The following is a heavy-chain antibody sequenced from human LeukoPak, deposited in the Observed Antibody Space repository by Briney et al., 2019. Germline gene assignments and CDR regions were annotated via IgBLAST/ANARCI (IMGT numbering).Heavy chain of an antibody. V-gene: IGHV4-34*01. CDR1: GGSFSGYY. CDR2: INHSGST. Sequence: SETLSLTCAVYGGSFSGYYWSWIRQPPGKGLEWIGEINHSGSTNYNPSLKSRVTISVDTSKNQFSLKLSSVTAAGTAVYYCARAPLWRYYFDYWGQGTLVTVSS. D-gene: IGHD4/OR15-4a*01. J-gene: IGHJ4*02. CDR3: ARAPLWRYYFDY.